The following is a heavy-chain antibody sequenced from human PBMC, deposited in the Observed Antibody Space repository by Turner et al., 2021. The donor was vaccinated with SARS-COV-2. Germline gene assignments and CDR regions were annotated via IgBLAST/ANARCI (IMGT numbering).Heavy chain of an antibody. J-gene: IGHJ6*03. D-gene: IGHD2-8*01. CDR2: IWYDGSNK. Sequence: QVQLVESGGGVVQPGRSLRLSCEASGFTFSSYGMHWVRQAPGKGLEWVAVIWYDGSNKYYADSVKGRFTISRDNSKNTLYLQMNSLGAEDTAVYYCARDPNAGYYYMDVWGKGTTVTVSS. CDR3: ARDPNAGYYYMDV. V-gene: IGHV3-33*01. CDR1: GFTFSSYG.